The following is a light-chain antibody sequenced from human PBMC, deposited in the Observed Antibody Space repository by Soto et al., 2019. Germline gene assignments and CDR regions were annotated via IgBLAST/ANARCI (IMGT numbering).Light chain of an antibody. CDR3: QQYYSYPRT. Sequence: AIRMTQSPSALSASTGDRVTITCRASQGISSYLAWYQQKPGKAPKLLIYAASTLQSGVPSRFSGSGSGTDFNLTISCLQSEDFATYYCQQYYSYPRTFGQGTKV. CDR1: QGISSY. CDR2: AAS. V-gene: IGKV1-8*01. J-gene: IGKJ1*01.